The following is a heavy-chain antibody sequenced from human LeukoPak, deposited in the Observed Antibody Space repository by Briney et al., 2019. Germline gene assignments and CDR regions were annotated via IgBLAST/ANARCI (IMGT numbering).Heavy chain of an antibody. CDR1: GGSISSYY. CDR3: ARLTNSGSYSYPYYYYYYYMDV. Sequence: SETLSLTCTVSGGSISSYYWSWIRQPPGKGLEWIGYIYTSGSTNYNPSLKSRVTISVDTSKNQFSLKLSSVTAADTAVYYCARLTNSGSYSYPYYYYYYYMDVWGKGTTVTVSS. D-gene: IGHD1-26*01. V-gene: IGHV4-4*09. J-gene: IGHJ6*03. CDR2: IYTSGST.